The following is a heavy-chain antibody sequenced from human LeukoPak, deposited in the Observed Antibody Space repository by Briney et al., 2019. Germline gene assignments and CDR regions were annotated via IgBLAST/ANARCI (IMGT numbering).Heavy chain of an antibody. CDR3: ARGLNTYYYGSGSPSYNWFDP. Sequence: SVKVSCKASGGTFSSYAISWVRQAPEQGLEWMGGIIPIFGTANYAQKFQGRVTITTDESTSTAYMELSSLRSEDTAVYYCARGLNTYYYGSGSPSYNWFDPWGQGTLVTVSS. D-gene: IGHD3-10*01. CDR2: IIPIFGTA. V-gene: IGHV1-69*05. J-gene: IGHJ5*02. CDR1: GGTFSSYA.